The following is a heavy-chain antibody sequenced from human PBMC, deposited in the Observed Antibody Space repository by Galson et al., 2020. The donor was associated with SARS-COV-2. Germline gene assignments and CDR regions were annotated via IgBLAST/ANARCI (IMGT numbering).Heavy chain of an antibody. V-gene: IGHV3-7*01. CDR1: GLSFSSYW. D-gene: IGHD3-10*01. CDR2: IKEDGSDK. CDR3: ARAWGFGLDY. Sequence: GESLKISCVASGLSFSSYWMTWVRQAPGKGLEWVANIKEDGSDKYYVDSVKGRFTISRDNAKNSLYLQMNSLRAEDTAVYYCARAWGFGLDYWGQGTLVTVSS. J-gene: IGHJ4*02.